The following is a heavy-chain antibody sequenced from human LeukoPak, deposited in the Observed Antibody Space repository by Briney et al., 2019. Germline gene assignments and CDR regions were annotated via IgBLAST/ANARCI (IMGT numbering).Heavy chain of an antibody. V-gene: IGHV3-30*04. J-gene: IGHJ4*02. D-gene: IGHD6-6*01. CDR2: ISYDGSNK. CDR3: ARGTSSSPTDY. CDR1: GFTFSSYA. Sequence: PGRSLRLSCAASGFTFSSYAMHWVRQAPGKGLEWVAVISYDGSNKYYADSVKGRFTISRDNSKNTLYLQMNSLRSEDTAVYYCARGTSSSPTDYWGQGTLVTVSS.